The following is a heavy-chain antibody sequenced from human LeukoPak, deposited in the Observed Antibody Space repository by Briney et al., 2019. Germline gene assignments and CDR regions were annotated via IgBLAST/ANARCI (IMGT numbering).Heavy chain of an antibody. J-gene: IGHJ4*02. V-gene: IGHV5-51*01. D-gene: IGHD6-6*01. CDR2: IYPGDSDT. Sequence: GESLKISCKGPGYSFTSYWIGWVRQMPGKGLEWMGIIYPGDSDTRYSPSFQGQVTISADKSISTAYLQWSSLKASDTAMYYCARASIAARPGPGNFDYWGQGTLVTVSS. CDR1: GYSFTSYW. CDR3: ARASIAARPGPGNFDY.